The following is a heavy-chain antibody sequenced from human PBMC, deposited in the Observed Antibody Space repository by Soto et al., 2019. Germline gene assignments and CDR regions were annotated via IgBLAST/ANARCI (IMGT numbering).Heavy chain of an antibody. CDR2: IKSKAAGGAI. V-gene: IGHV3-15*07. J-gene: IGHJ3*01. CDR3: TTDRSFGGVVVAFHL. CDR1: GFSFRDAW. D-gene: IGHD3-10*01. Sequence: EVQMVESGGGLVKPGGSLRLSCAVSGFSFRDAWMNWVRQAPGKGLEWVGRIKSKAAGGAIDYAAPVKGRFTISRDDLKGTLYLQINSLKTEDTPMYYCTTDRSFGGVVVAFHLRGQGTMLSVSS.